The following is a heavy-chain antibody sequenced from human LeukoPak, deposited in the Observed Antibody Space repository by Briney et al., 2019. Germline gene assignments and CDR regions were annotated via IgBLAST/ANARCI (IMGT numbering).Heavy chain of an antibody. CDR3: AREWSGYDFYKYGMDV. D-gene: IGHD5-12*01. CDR1: GFTFSSYW. J-gene: IGHJ6*02. Sequence: GGSLRLSCAASGFTFSSYWMHWVRQAPGKGLVWVSRINSDGSSTSYADSVKGRFTISRDNAKNTLYLQMNSLRAEDTAVYYCAREWSGYDFYKYGMDVWGQGTTVTVSS. CDR2: INSDGSST. V-gene: IGHV3-74*01.